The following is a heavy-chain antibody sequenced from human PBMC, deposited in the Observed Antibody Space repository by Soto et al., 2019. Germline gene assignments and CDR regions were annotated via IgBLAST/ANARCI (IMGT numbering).Heavy chain of an antibody. CDR3: ARAECSSPVCLPAYYSYGLAV. CDR1: GFTFSNFE. D-gene: IGHD2-15*01. J-gene: IGHJ6*02. V-gene: IGHV3-48*03. CDR2: INTAGSTK. Sequence: GGSLRLSCAASGFTFSNFEMHWVRQAPGKGLEWVSYINTAGSTKYYAESVKGRFTISRDNARNSLFLQMNSLRAEDTAVYYCARAECSSPVCLPAYYSYGLAVWGQGSPVPVSS.